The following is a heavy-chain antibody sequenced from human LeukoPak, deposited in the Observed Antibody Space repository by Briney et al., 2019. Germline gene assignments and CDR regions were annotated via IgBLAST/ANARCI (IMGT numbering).Heavy chain of an antibody. CDR2: ISYDGSNE. Sequence: GGSLRLSCAASGFTFSSYGMHWVRQAPGKGPEWVALISYDGSNEYYADSVKGRFTIYRDNSKNTLYLQMNSLRAEDTAVYYCAKGYYDFWSGYYMPGGMDVWGQGTTVTVSS. D-gene: IGHD3-3*01. CDR3: AKGYYDFWSGYYMPGGMDV. J-gene: IGHJ6*02. V-gene: IGHV3-30*18. CDR1: GFTFSSYG.